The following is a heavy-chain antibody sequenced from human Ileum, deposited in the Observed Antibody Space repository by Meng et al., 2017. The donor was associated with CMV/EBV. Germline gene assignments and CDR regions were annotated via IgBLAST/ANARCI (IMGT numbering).Heavy chain of an antibody. CDR3: AKDQGYAPSAGY. D-gene: IGHD2-15*01. CDR1: GFIFTDYG. V-gene: IGHV3-30*02. J-gene: IGHJ4*02. Sequence: GESLKISCIASGFIFTDYGMHWVRQPPGKGLEWVAFIRSDGGNEYYVGSVKGRFTISRDNSRNTLYLQMNSMRVEDMAVYYCAKDQGYAPSAGYWCQGTLVTVSS. CDR2: IRSDGGNE.